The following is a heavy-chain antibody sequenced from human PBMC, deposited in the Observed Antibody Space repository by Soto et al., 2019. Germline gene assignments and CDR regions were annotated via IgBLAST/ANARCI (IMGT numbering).Heavy chain of an antibody. J-gene: IGHJ5*02. CDR2: ISYDGSNK. D-gene: IGHD2-21*02. Sequence: GGSLRLSCAASGFTFSSYAMHWVRQAPGKGLEWVAVISYDGSNKYYADSVKGRFTISRDNSKNTLYLQMNSLRAADTAVYYCARDCLRFCGGDCYSWFDLWGQGTLVTVSS. V-gene: IGHV3-30-3*01. CDR3: ARDCLRFCGGDCYSWFDL. CDR1: GFTFSSYA.